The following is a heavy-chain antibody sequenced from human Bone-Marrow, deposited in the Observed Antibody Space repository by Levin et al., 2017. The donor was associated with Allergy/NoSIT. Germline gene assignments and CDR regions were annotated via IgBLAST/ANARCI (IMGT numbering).Heavy chain of an antibody. D-gene: IGHD2-15*01. V-gene: IGHV4-59*08. CDR3: ARHPTSGGSSGAFDI. CDR1: GGSLSSYY. J-gene: IGHJ3*02. CDR2: IYYSGST. Sequence: SETLSLTCTVSGGSLSSYYWSWIRKPPGKGLDWIGYIYYSGSTNYNPSLQSRVTISVDSSKNQFSLKLSSVTAADTAVYYCARHPTSGGSSGAFDIWGQGTMVTVSS.